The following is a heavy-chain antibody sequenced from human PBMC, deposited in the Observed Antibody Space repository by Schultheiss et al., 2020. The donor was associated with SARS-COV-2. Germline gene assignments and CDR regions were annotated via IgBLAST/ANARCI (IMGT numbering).Heavy chain of an antibody. CDR3: AREGARGFDY. D-gene: IGHD3-10*01. Sequence: ESLKISCAASGFTVSSNYMSWVRQAPGKGLEWVSVIYSGGSTYYADSVKGRFTISRDNSKNTLYLQMNSLRAEDTAVYYCAREGARGFDYWGQGTLVTVSS. CDR2: IYSGGST. V-gene: IGHV3-53*01. CDR1: GFTVSSNY. J-gene: IGHJ4*02.